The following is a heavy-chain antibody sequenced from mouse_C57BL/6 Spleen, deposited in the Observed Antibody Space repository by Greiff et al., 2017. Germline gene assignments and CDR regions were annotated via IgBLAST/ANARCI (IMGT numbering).Heavy chain of an antibody. CDR2: IFPGSGST. CDR1: GYTFTDYY. J-gene: IGHJ4*01. Sequence: QVQLQQSGPELVKPGASVKISCKASGYTFTDYYINWVKQRPGQGLEWIGWIFPGSGSTYYNEKFKGKATLTVVKSSSTAYMLLSSLTSEDSAVYFCARLPYYYGSSYDAMDYGGQGTSVTVSS. CDR3: ARLPYYYGSSYDAMDY. D-gene: IGHD1-1*01. V-gene: IGHV1-75*01.